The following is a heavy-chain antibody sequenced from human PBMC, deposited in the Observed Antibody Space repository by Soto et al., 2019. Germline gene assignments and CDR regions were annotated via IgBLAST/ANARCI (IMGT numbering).Heavy chain of an antibody. J-gene: IGHJ5*02. CDR2: ISSSGGST. Sequence: GGSLRLSSAASGFTFSSYAMHWVRQAPGKGLEWVSTISSSGGSTRYADSVKGRFTISRDNSKNTLYLQMNSLRAEDTAVYYYGGNSAHTYTIDPWGQGTLVTVSS. CDR3: GGNSAHTYTIDP. V-gene: IGHV3-23*01. CDR1: GFTFSSYA. D-gene: IGHD2-21*02.